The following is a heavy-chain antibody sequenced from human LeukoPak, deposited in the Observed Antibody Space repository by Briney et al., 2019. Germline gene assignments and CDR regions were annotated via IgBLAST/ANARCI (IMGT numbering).Heavy chain of an antibody. Sequence: PGGSLRLSCAASAFTFRSFWMSWVRQAPGKGLEWVANIKQDGSEKYYVDSVKGRFTISRDNAKNTLYLQMNSLRAEDTAVYYCARDEYSSSHADYWGQGTLVTVSS. D-gene: IGHD6-6*01. CDR1: AFTFRSFW. J-gene: IGHJ4*02. CDR2: IKQDGSEK. CDR3: ARDEYSSSHADY. V-gene: IGHV3-7*01.